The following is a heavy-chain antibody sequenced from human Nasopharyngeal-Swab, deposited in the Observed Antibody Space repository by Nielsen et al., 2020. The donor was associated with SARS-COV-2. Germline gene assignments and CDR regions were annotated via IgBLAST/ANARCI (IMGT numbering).Heavy chain of an antibody. CDR3: VRSSSWYYFDY. J-gene: IGHJ4*02. CDR1: GGSISSGGYY. V-gene: IGHV4-39*01. CDR2: IYYNGNT. Sequence: SETLSLTCAVSGGSISSGGYYWSWVRQPPGKGLEWIGNIYYNGNTYQNPSLKSRLTISVDKSKNQFSLQLSSVTAADTAVYYCVRSSSWYYFDYWAQGTQVTVSS. D-gene: IGHD6-13*01.